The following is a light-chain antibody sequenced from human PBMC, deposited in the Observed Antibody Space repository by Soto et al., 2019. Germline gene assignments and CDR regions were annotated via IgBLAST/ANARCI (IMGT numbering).Light chain of an antibody. V-gene: IGKV2-28*01. Sequence: DLVMTQSPLSLPVTPGEPASISCRSSQSLLHSNGYNYLDWYLQKPGQSPQLLIYLGSNRASGVPDRFSGSGSGPDVTLKISRVEAEDVGVYYCMQALQTPFTFGQGTKLEIK. J-gene: IGKJ2*01. CDR1: QSLLHSNGYNY. CDR2: LGS. CDR3: MQALQTPFT.